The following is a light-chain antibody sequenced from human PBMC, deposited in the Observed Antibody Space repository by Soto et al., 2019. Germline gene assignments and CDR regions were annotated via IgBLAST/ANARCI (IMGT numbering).Light chain of an antibody. J-gene: IGKJ5*01. CDR3: HKYNSALLT. CDR2: AAS. CDR1: QGIYNY. Sequence: DIPTTQSPSSLSASVGDRVTITCRASQGIYNYLAWYQQKPGKAPKLLIYAASTLEAGVPSRFSGSGSGTDFTLTISSLQPEDVATYYCHKYNSALLTFGQGTRLEIK. V-gene: IGKV1-27*01.